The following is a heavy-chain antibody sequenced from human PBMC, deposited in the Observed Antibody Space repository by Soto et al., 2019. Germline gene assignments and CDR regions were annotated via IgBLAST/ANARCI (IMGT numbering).Heavy chain of an antibody. D-gene: IGHD3-3*01. CDR3: SSLMYYEFWSGQSYYGMDV. CDR1: GFTFSSYW. Sequence: EVQLVESGGGLVQPGGSLRLSCAASGFTFSSYWMHWVRQAPGKGLVWVSRINSDGSSTSYADSVKGRFTISRDNAKNTLYLQMNSLRAEDTAVYYCSSLMYYEFWSGQSYYGMDVWGQGTTVTVSS. V-gene: IGHV3-74*01. CDR2: INSDGSST. J-gene: IGHJ6*02.